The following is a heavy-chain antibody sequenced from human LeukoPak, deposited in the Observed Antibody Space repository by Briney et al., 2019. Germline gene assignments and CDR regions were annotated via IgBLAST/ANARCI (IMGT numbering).Heavy chain of an antibody. Sequence: PSETLSLTCTVSGGSISSSSYYWGWIRQPPGKGLEWIGSIYYSGSTYYNPSLKSRVTISVDTSKNQFSLKLSSVTAADTAVYYCARTNSGSYPVFDYWGQGTLVTVSS. J-gene: IGHJ4*02. CDR1: GGSISSSSYY. CDR2: IYYSGST. V-gene: IGHV4-39*01. D-gene: IGHD1-26*01. CDR3: ARTNSGSYPVFDY.